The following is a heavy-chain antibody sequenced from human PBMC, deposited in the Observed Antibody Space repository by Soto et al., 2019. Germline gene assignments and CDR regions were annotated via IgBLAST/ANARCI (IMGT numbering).Heavy chain of an antibody. Sequence: GGSLRLSCAASGFTLDDYAMHWVRQAPGKGLEWVSGISWNSGSIGYADSVKGRFTISRDNAKNSLYLQMNSLRAEDTALYYCAKVTTPARWADIFDYWGQGTLVTVSS. CDR3: AKVTTPARWADIFDY. J-gene: IGHJ4*02. D-gene: IGHD2-2*01. V-gene: IGHV3-9*01. CDR2: ISWNSGSI. CDR1: GFTLDDYA.